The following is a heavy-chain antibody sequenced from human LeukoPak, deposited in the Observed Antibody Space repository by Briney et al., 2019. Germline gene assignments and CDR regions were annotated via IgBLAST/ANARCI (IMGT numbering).Heavy chain of an antibody. CDR2: FDPEDGET. CDR1: GYTLTELS. Sequence: ASVKVSCKVSGYTLTELSMHWVRQAPGKGLEWMGGFDPEDGETIYAQKFQGRVTMTEDTSTDTAYMELSSLRSEDTAVYYCATGGLRFLEWLPHFDYWGQGTLVTVSS. CDR3: ATGGLRFLEWLPHFDY. V-gene: IGHV1-24*01. J-gene: IGHJ4*02. D-gene: IGHD3-3*01.